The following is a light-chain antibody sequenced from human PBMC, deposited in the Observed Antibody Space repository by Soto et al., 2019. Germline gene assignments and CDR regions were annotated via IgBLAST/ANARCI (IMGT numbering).Light chain of an antibody. CDR3: QQSYSPLGT. CDR1: QSISNY. CDR2: AAS. J-gene: IGKJ1*01. Sequence: DIQMTQSPSSLSASVGDRVTITCRASQSISNYLNWYQQKPGKAPKVLIYAASRLQSGVPSRFSDGGSGTDFTLTLSSRRPEDFATYYCQQSYSPLGTFGQGTKVEIK. V-gene: IGKV1-39*01.